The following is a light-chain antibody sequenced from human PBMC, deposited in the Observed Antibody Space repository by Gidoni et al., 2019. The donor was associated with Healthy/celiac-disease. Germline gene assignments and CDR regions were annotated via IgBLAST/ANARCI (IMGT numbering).Light chain of an antibody. CDR1: QGISNY. V-gene: IGKV1-27*01. CDR2: AAS. J-gene: IGKJ5*01. Sequence: DIQMTQSPSSLSESVGDRVTITCRASQGISNYLAWYQQKPGKVPKLLIYAASTLQSGVPSRFSGSGSGTDFTLTISSLQPEDVATYYCQKYNSAPPGSTFGQGTRLEIK. CDR3: QKYNSAPPGST.